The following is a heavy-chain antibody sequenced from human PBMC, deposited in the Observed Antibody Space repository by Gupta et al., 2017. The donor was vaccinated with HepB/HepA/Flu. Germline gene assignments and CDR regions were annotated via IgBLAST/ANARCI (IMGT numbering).Heavy chain of an antibody. CDR2: ISYDGSNK. CDR3: AKETIGYCSGGSCYGMDV. V-gene: IGHV3-30*18. CDR1: GFTFSSYG. D-gene: IGHD2-15*01. Sequence: QVQLVESGGGVVQHGRSLRLSCAASGFTFSSYGMHWVRQAPGKGLEWVAVISYDGSNKYYADSVKGRFTISRDNSKNTLYLQMNSLRAEDTAVYYCAKETIGYCSGGSCYGMDVWGQGTTVTVSS. J-gene: IGHJ6*02.